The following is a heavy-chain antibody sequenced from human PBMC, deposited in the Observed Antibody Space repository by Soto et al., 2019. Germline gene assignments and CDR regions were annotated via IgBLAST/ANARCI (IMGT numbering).Heavy chain of an antibody. V-gene: IGHV3-23*01. CDR2: ISGSDGKT. Sequence: PGGSLRLSCAASGFSFGSYALSWVRQAPGKGLEWVSTISGSDGKTFYADSVKGRFSISRDTSQSTLYLQMNSLRADDTAMYYCAKESTVGSPGDYFDSWGQGTLVTVSS. D-gene: IGHD1-26*01. CDR1: GFSFGSYA. CDR3: AKESTVGSPGDYFDS. J-gene: IGHJ4*02.